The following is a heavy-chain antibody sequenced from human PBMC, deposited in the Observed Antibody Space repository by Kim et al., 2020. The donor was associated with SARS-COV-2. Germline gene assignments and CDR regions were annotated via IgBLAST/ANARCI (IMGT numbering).Heavy chain of an antibody. CDR3: ARQNYYDSSGYYYPHYY. Sequence: GGSLRLSCAASGFTFSSYAMHWVRQAPGKGLEWVAVISYDGSNKYYADSVKGRFTISRDNSKNTLYRQMNSLRAADTAVYYCARQNYYDSSGYYYPHYY. V-gene: IGHV3-30*04. CDR2: ISYDGSNK. CDR1: GFTFSSYA. D-gene: IGHD3-22*01. J-gene: IGHJ6*03.